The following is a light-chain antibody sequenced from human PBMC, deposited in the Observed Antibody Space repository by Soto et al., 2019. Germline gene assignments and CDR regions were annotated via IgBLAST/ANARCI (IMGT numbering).Light chain of an antibody. CDR2: EVS. Sequence: QSVLTQPPSVSGSPGQSITISCTGTSSDVGGYNYVSWYQQHPGKAPKLMIYEVSNRPSGVSNRFSGSKSGNTASLTISGLQAEDEADYYCSSYTSSSTLAFGGGTQLT. V-gene: IGLV2-14*01. CDR1: SSDVGGYNY. J-gene: IGLJ3*02. CDR3: SSYTSSSTLA.